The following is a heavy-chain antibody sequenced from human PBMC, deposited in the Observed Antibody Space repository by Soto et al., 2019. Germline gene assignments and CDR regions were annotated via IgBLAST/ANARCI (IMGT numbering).Heavy chain of an antibody. CDR2: IWYDGSNK. J-gene: IGHJ4*02. D-gene: IGHD1-1*01. CDR1: GFTFSSYG. Sequence: GGSLRLSCAASGFTFSSYGMHWVRQAPGKGLEWVAVIWYDGSNKYYADSVKGRFTISRDNSKNTLYLQMNSLRAEDTAVYYCARQLEPAIFDYWGQGTLVTVSS. V-gene: IGHV3-33*01. CDR3: ARQLEPAIFDY.